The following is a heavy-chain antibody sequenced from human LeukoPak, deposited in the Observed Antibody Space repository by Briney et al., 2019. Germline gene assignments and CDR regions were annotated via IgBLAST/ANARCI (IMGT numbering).Heavy chain of an antibody. D-gene: IGHD6-19*01. CDR1: GFTFSSYW. V-gene: IGHV3-7*01. CDR2: IKQDGSEK. J-gene: IGHJ4*02. CDR3: ASSGQWLVRYYFDY. Sequence: GGSLRLSCAASGFTFSSYWMSWVRQAPGKGLEWVANIKQDGSEKYYVDPVKGRFTISRDNAKNSLYLQMNSLRAEDTAVYYCASSGQWLVRYYFDYWGQGTLVTVSS.